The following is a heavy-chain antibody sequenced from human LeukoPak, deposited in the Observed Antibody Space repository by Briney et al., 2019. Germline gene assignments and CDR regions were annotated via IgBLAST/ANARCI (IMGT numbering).Heavy chain of an antibody. CDR3: ARGPPAVAGGYFDY. D-gene: IGHD4-23*01. J-gene: IGHJ4*02. CDR1: GYSISSGYY. CDR2: IYHSGST. Sequence: SETLSLTCTVSGYSISSGYYWGWIRQPPGKGLEWIGSIYHSGSTYYNPSLKSRVTISVDTSKNQFSLKLSSVTAADTAVYYCARGPPAVAGGYFDYWGRGTLVTVSS. V-gene: IGHV4-38-2*02.